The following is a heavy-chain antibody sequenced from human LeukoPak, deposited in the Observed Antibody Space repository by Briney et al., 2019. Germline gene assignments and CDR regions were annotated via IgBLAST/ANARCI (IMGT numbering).Heavy chain of an antibody. J-gene: IGHJ4*02. D-gene: IGHD3-3*01. V-gene: IGHV3-30*18. Sequence: GGSLRLSCAASGFTFSTYSMHWVRQAPGKGLEWVAVISYDGSNKYYADSVKGRFTISRDNSKNTLYLQMNSLRAEDTAVYYCAKGVGTIFGVVIKQLFDYWGQGTLVTVSS. CDR3: AKGVGTIFGVVIKQLFDY. CDR2: ISYDGSNK. CDR1: GFTFSTYS.